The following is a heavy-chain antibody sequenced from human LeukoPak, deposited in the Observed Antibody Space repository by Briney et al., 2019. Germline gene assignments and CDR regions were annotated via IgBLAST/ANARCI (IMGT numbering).Heavy chain of an antibody. J-gene: IGHJ5*02. CDR1: GFTFDDYA. Sequence: GRSLRLSCAASGFTFDDYAMHWVRQAPGKGLEWVSGISWNSGSIGYADSVKGRFTISRDNAKNSLYLQMNSLRAEDTALYYCARDYTGYFPWGQGTLVIVSS. CDR3: ARDYTGYFP. CDR2: ISWNSGSI. D-gene: IGHD3-9*01. V-gene: IGHV3-9*01.